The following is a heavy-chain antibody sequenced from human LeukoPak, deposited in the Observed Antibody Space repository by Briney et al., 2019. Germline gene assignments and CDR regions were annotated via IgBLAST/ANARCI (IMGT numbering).Heavy chain of an antibody. CDR2: ISAYNGNT. Sequence: GASVKVSCKASGYTFNSYGIRWVRQAPGQGLECMGWISAYNGNTNYAQNLQGRVTMTTDTSTSTVYMELSSLRPDDTAVYYCARDHYPDYYGSGGPSDYWGQGTLVTVSS. D-gene: IGHD3-10*01. J-gene: IGHJ4*02. V-gene: IGHV1-18*01. CDR1: GYTFNSYG. CDR3: ARDHYPDYYGSGGPSDY.